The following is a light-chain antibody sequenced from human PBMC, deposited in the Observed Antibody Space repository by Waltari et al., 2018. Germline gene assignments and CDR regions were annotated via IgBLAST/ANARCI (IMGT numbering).Light chain of an antibody. CDR3: SSYTSSTTLV. J-gene: IGLJ3*02. CDR2: EVN. CDR1: RTDVGSYSR. Sequence: QSALTQPPSVSGSPGQSVTISCTGTRTDVGSYSRVSWYQQPPGSAPKVIIYEVNKRPSGGPDRCSGSKSGNTASLTISGLQPEDEADYYCSSYTSSTTLVFGGGTSLTVL. V-gene: IGLV2-18*02.